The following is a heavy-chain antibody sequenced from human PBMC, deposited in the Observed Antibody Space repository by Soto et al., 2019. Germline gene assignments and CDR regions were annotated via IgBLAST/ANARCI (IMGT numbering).Heavy chain of an antibody. CDR1: GFTFSNYW. D-gene: IGHD2-2*01. J-gene: IGHJ4*02. Sequence: GGSLRLSCVGSGFTFSNYWMHWVRQAPGKGLEWVSRVKSDGSSTSYADSVKGRFTISRDNSKNTLYLQMNSLRAEDTAVYYCAKARGSSTPAPGSYWGQGTLVTVSS. V-gene: IGHV3-74*01. CDR2: VKSDGSST. CDR3: AKARGSSTPAPGSY.